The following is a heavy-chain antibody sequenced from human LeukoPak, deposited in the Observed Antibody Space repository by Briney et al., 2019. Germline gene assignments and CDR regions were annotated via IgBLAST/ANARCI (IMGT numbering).Heavy chain of an antibody. Sequence: GGSLRLSCAASGFSLSSYWMNWVRQSPGKGLVWVSRINSDNSTMYADSVKGRFTISRDNAKNTVYLQMNSLRAEDTAVYNCAREKGPGDWYFDLWGRGTLVTVSS. D-gene: IGHD3-10*01. J-gene: IGHJ2*01. CDR2: INSDNST. CDR3: AREKGPGDWYFDL. V-gene: IGHV3-74*03. CDR1: GFSLSSYW.